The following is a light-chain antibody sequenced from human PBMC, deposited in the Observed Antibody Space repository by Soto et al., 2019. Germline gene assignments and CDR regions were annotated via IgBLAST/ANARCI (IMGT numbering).Light chain of an antibody. CDR3: TLYTTSRIWV. Sequence: QSALTQPASVSGSPGQSITISCTGSSGDVGHYNYVSWYQQHPGKAPKLMIYEVSNRPSGVSNRFSGSKSGNTASLIISGLQAEDEADYYCTLYTTSRIWVFGGGTKVTVL. V-gene: IGLV2-14*01. J-gene: IGLJ3*02. CDR1: SGDVGHYNY. CDR2: EVS.